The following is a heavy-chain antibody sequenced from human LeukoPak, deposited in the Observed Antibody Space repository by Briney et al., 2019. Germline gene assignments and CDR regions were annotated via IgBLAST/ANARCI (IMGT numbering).Heavy chain of an antibody. CDR1: GYTFTSYG. V-gene: IGHV1-18*01. J-gene: IGHJ4*02. Sequence: ASVKVSCKTSGYTFTSYGLSWVRQAPGQGLEWMGWISPYNGNTEYAQNFQGRVTVTTDTSTNTAYMELRRLRSDDTAVYYCTRTVLDCTNGVCYDYWGQGTLVTVS. CDR2: ISPYNGNT. D-gene: IGHD2-8*01. CDR3: TRTVLDCTNGVCYDY.